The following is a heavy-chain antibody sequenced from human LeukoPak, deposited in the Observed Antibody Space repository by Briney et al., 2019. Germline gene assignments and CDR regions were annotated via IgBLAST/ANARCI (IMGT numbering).Heavy chain of an antibody. J-gene: IGHJ4*02. CDR2: LHADGDT. V-gene: IGHV4-4*07. CDR1: GGSISGSW. D-gene: IGHD2-15*01. Sequence: SETLSLTYTVSGGSISGSWWSWIRQPAGKGLEWIGRLHADGDTNYNPSLKSRITMSLDAPGNQFSLKLTAVTAADTAVYFCARAPSGCGGTCAFDYWGQGILVTVSS. CDR3: ARAPSGCGGTCAFDY.